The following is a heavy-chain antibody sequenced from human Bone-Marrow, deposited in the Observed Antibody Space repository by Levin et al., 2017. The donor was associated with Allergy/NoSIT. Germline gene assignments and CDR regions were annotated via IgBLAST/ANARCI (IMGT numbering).Heavy chain of an antibody. Sequence: PGGSLRLSCAASGFTFSSYAMSWVRQAPGKGLEWVSGIRGSGGSTYYADSVKGRFTISRDNSKNTLYLQMNSLRAEDTAVYYCAKGHCGNYDFWSGSFDYWGQGTLVTVSS. CDR1: GFTFSSYA. V-gene: IGHV3-23*01. CDR3: AKGHCGNYDFWSGSFDY. D-gene: IGHD3-3*01. J-gene: IGHJ4*02. CDR2: IRGSGGST.